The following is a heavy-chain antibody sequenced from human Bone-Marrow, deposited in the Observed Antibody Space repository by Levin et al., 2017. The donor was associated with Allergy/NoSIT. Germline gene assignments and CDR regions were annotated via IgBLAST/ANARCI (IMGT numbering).Heavy chain of an antibody. CDR2: ISGAGGST. V-gene: IGHV3-23*01. Sequence: GGSLRLSCAASGFTFSSYAINWVRQAPGKGLEWVSGISGAGGSTYYADSVRGRFTISRDNSKKMLFLDMSSLTADDTALYFCARYDFLGGYSPTDSLGLDVWGQGTTVTVSS. D-gene: IGHD3-3*01. CDR1: GFTFSSYA. J-gene: IGHJ6*02. CDR3: ARYDFLGGYSPTDSLGLDV.